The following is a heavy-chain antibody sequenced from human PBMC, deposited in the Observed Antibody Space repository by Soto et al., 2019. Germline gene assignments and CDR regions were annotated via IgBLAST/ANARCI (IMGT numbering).Heavy chain of an antibody. Sequence: EVQLVESGGGLVQPGGSLRLSCAASEFTFSGRSVRWVRQAPGKGLVWVSGIDKVGTDSTYADSVKGRFTSSRDNAKNTVYLQMNSLSVEDTAVYYCARGWFGPDVWGKGTTVTVSS. CDR2: IDKVGTDS. CDR3: ARGWFGPDV. CDR1: EFTFSGRS. V-gene: IGHV3-74*01. J-gene: IGHJ6*03. D-gene: IGHD3-10*01.